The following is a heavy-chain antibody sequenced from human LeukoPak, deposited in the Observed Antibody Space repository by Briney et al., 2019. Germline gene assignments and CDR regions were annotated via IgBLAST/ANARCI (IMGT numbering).Heavy chain of an antibody. CDR1: GYSISSGYY. Sequence: SETLSLTCTVSGYSISSGYYWGWIRPPPGKGLEWIGSIYHSGSTYYNPSLKSRVTISVDTSKNQFSLKLSSVTAADTAVYYCARTKYNRNYEDWGQGTLVAVSS. V-gene: IGHV4-38-2*02. D-gene: IGHD1-7*01. CDR3: ARTKYNRNYED. CDR2: IYHSGST. J-gene: IGHJ4*02.